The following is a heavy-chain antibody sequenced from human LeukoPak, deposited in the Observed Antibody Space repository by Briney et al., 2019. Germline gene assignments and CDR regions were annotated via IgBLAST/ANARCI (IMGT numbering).Heavy chain of an antibody. D-gene: IGHD3-10*01. CDR3: ARGRPDGSGSYYKFDP. J-gene: IGHJ5*02. CDR1: GGSFSGYY. V-gene: IGHV4-34*01. CDR2: INHSGST. Sequence: SETLSLTCAVYGGSFSGYYWSWIRQPPGKGLEWIGEINHSGSTYYNPSLKSRVTISVDTSKNQFSLKLSSVTAADTAVYYCARGRPDGSGSYYKFDPWGQGTLVTVSS.